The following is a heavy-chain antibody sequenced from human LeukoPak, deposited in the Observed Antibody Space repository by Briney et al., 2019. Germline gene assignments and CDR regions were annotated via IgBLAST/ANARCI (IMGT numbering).Heavy chain of an antibody. CDR1: GGSFSGYY. D-gene: IGHD3-3*02. CDR3: ARGHFWSGYSI. J-gene: IGHJ4*02. CDR2: INHRRST. V-gene: IGHV4-34*01. Sequence: SETPSLTCAVYGGSFSGYYWSWIRQPPEKGLEWTGEINHRRSTNYNPSLKSRVTMSVDTSKNQFSLNLSSVTAADTAVYYCARGHFWSGYSIWGQGTLVTVSS.